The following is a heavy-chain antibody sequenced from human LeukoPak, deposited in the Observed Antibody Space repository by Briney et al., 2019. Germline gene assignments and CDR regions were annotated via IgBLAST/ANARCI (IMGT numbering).Heavy chain of an antibody. Sequence: PGGSLRLSCAVSGFTFRSYGMNWVRQAPGKGLEWVSYISTGSTTISYADSVKGRFTISRDNAKNSLYLQMDSLRAEDTAVYYCARDPSGSYYPRVSGALDIWGQGTMVTVSS. J-gene: IGHJ3*02. CDR2: ISTGSTTI. CDR1: GFTFRSYG. CDR3: ARDPSGSYYPRVSGALDI. V-gene: IGHV3-48*04. D-gene: IGHD1-26*01.